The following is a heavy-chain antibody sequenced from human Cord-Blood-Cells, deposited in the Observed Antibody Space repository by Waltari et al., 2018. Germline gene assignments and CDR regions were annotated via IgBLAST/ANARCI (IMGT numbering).Heavy chain of an antibody. CDR2: IDPGDSDT. J-gene: IGHJ5*02. V-gene: IGHV5-51*03. D-gene: IGHD6-13*01. CDR1: GYSFTSYW. CDR3: ARRGIAAAGTADWFDP. Sequence: EVQLVQSGAEVKKPGESLKISCKGSGYSFTSYWIGWVRQMPGKGLEWVGCIDPGDSDTRYSPSFQGQVTISADKSISTAYLQWSSLKASDTAMYYCARRGIAAAGTADWFDPWGQGTLVTVSS.